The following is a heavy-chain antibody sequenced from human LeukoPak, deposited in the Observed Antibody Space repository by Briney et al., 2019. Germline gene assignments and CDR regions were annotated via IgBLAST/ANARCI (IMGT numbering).Heavy chain of an antibody. Sequence: GGSLRLSCAASGFTLSTHAMTWVRQAPGKGLEWVSSISSSSSYIYYADSVKGRFTISRDNARNSLFLQMNNLRDEDTAVYYCARGAGVGSYVPFDLWGPGTVVAVSS. CDR1: GFTLSTHA. CDR3: ARGAGVGSYVPFDL. J-gene: IGHJ4*02. D-gene: IGHD3-16*01. V-gene: IGHV3-21*01. CDR2: ISSSSSYI.